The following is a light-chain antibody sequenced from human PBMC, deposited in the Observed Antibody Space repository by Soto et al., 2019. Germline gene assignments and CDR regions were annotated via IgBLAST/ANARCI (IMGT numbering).Light chain of an antibody. CDR3: QQYIDSPRT. Sequence: EIVLTQSPGTLALSLGDGATLSCRASETVNRNYLAWYHQKPGQPPRLLIYGVSNRAPGVTDRFSGGGSGTEFTLTIVRLEPDDFGTYYCQQYIDSPRTFGQGTRVDVK. J-gene: IGKJ1*01. V-gene: IGKV3-20*01. CDR2: GVS. CDR1: ETVNRNY.